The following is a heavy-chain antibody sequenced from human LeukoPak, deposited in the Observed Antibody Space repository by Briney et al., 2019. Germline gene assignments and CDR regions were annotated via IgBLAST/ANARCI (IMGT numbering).Heavy chain of an antibody. CDR3: ARDAYYYDSSGYVDY. D-gene: IGHD3-22*01. V-gene: IGHV3-21*01. CDR2: ISSSSSYI. Sequence: PGGSLRLSCAASGFTFSSYSMNWVRQAPGKGLEWVSSISSSSSYIYYADSVKGRFTISRDNAKNTLYLQMNSLRAEGTAVYYCARDAYYYDSSGYVDYWGQGTLVTVSS. J-gene: IGHJ4*02. CDR1: GFTFSSYS.